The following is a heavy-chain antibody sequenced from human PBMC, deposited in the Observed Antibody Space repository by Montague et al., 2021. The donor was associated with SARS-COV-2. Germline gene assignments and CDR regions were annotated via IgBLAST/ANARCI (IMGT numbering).Heavy chain of an antibody. J-gene: IGHJ5*02. CDR1: GGSMSDHY. CDR3: ARAVSVRRAVNWFDP. Sequence: SETLSLTCTVSGGSMSDHYWAWIRQPPRKGLEWLAYIYYSGGINSNASLKSRVSMSVDTSKNQFSLKLTSVTAADTAVYYCARAVSVRRAVNWFDPWGRGTLVTVSS. D-gene: IGHD3-10*01. V-gene: IGHV4-59*11. CDR2: IYYSGGI.